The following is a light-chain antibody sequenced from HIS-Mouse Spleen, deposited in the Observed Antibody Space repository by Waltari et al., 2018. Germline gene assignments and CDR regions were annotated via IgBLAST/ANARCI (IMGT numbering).Light chain of an antibody. CDR1: QSVSSSY. Sequence: ERVLTQSPGTLDLSPGERATREGRDSQSVSSSYLAWYQQKPGQAPRLLIYGASSRATGIPDRFSGSGSVPSFPLTVLRLEPADFAVYYFPPYGSSPPWTFGQGTKVEIK. V-gene: IGKV3-20*01. J-gene: IGKJ1*01. CDR2: GAS. CDR3: PPYGSSPPWT.